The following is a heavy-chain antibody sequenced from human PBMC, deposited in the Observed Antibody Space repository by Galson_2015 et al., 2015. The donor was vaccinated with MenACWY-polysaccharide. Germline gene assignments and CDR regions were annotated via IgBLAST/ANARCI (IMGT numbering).Heavy chain of an antibody. Sequence: PALVKPTQTLTLTCTFSGFSLSTSAVGVGWIRQPPGKALEWLALIYWVDDKRYSPSLKSRLSINKDTSKNQVVLTMTNMDPMDTGTYYGAHRKKARELSSLYSDYWGQGALVSVSA. J-gene: IGHJ4*02. CDR3: AHRKKARELSSLYSDY. D-gene: IGHD3-16*02. CDR1: GFSLSTSAVG. CDR2: IYWVDDK. V-gene: IGHV2-5*02.